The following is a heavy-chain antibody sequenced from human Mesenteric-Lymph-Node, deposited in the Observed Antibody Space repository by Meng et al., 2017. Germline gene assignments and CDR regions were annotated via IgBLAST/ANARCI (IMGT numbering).Heavy chain of an antibody. V-gene: IGHV4-61*01. CDR1: TGSTSSGCYY. J-gene: IGHJ3*02. D-gene: IGHD3-22*01. CDR2: IFYTRST. Sequence: PETLSLTCTVSTGSTSSGCYYCSWTRQPPGKGLEWIGYIFYTRSTHYNPALKSPVTISVDTSKNQFSLKLSSVTAADTAVYYCARASSGYYLAFDIWGQGTMVTVSS. CDR3: ARASSGYYLAFDI.